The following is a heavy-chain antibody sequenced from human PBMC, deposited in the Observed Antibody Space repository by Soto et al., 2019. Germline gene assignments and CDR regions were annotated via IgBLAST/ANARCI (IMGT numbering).Heavy chain of an antibody. CDR3: AKARAQYYDFWSGYPVDY. CDR1: GFTFSSYA. D-gene: IGHD3-3*01. J-gene: IGHJ4*02. Sequence: GGSLRLSWAASGFTFSSYAMSWVRQAPGKGLEWVSAISGSGGSTYYADSVKGRFTISRDNSKNTLYLQMNSLRAEDTAVYYCAKARAQYYDFWSGYPVDYWGQGTLVTVSS. V-gene: IGHV3-23*01. CDR2: ISGSGGST.